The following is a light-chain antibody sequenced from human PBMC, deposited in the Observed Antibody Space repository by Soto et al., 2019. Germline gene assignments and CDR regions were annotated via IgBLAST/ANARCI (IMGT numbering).Light chain of an antibody. CDR3: SYMRHSIYV. Sequence: LTNPASVSGSPGQSIAISCTGTSSDLGDYNYVSWYQQHPGKAPKLMISAVSNRPSGVSDRFSGSKSGNTASLTISGLQAEDEADYYCSYMRHSIYVFGTGTKVTVL. CDR2: AVS. J-gene: IGLJ1*01. CDR1: SSDLGDYNY. V-gene: IGLV2-14*01.